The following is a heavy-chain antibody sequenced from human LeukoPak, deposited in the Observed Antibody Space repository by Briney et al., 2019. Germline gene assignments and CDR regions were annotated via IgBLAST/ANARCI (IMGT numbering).Heavy chain of an antibody. CDR2: MYYSGST. CDR3: ASSPPDAASAFDY. CDR1: GGSISSSSYY. D-gene: IGHD2-2*01. V-gene: IGHV4-39*01. Sequence: SETLSLTCTVSGGSISSSSYYWGWIRQPPGKGLEWVGRMYYSGSTYYNPSLKSRVTISVDTSKNHFSLKLSSVTAADTAVYYCASSPPDAASAFDYWGQGALVTVSS. J-gene: IGHJ4*02.